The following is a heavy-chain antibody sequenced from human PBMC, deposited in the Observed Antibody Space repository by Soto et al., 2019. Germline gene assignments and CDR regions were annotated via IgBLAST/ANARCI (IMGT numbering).Heavy chain of an antibody. CDR1: GFTFSSYA. CDR2: ISGSGGRT. J-gene: IGHJ4*02. D-gene: IGHD6-13*01. CDR3: GRVPAAAAGIGIDH. Sequence: EVQLLESGGGSLQPGGSLRLSCAASGFTFSSYAMTWVRQAPGKGLQWVSRISGSGGRTYYADSVKGRFIMSRDNSKNTLYLQMNSLRAEDTAVYYCGRVPAAAAGIGIDHWGQGILVTVSS. V-gene: IGHV3-23*01.